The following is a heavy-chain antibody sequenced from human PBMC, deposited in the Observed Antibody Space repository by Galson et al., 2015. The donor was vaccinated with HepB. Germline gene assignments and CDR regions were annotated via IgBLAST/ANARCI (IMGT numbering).Heavy chain of an antibody. Sequence: QSGAEVKKPGESLKISCKVSGDSFSNYWIGWVRQMPGKGLEWMGLIYLDDSDTRYSPSFQGQVTISADKSISTAYLQWSSLRASDTATYYCAKEAGPWGQGILVTVSS. V-gene: IGHV5-51*01. CDR1: GDSFSNYW. CDR2: IYLDDSDT. CDR3: AKEAGP. J-gene: IGHJ5*02.